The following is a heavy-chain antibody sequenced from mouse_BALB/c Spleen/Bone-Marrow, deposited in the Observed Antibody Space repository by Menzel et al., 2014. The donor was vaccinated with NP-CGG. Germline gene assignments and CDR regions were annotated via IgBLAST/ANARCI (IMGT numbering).Heavy chain of an antibody. CDR3: SRLRMITTYFDV. CDR1: GFTFSTYA. Sequence: EVMLVESGGGLAKPGGSLQLSCAASGFTFSTYAMSCVRQTPEKRLEWVATISSSGSYTYYPDSVKGRFIISRDNAKNTLYLQMSSLRSEDTAMFYCSRLRMITTYFDVWGAGTTVTVSS. CDR2: ISSSGSYT. J-gene: IGHJ1*01. V-gene: IGHV5-9-1*01. D-gene: IGHD2-4*01.